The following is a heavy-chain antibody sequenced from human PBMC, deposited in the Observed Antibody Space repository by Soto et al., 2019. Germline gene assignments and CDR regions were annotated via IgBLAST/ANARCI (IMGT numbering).Heavy chain of an antibody. D-gene: IGHD3-22*01. J-gene: IGHJ4*02. V-gene: IGHV4-31*03. CDR2: IHSSGST. CDR1: GGSINNGSYY. CDR3: VRQGRNYHDRSGYYV. Sequence: SETLSLTCTVSGGSINNGSYYWSWIRQHPGKGLEWIGYIHSSGSTNYNPSLMSRLTISEDTSKNQFSLKVNSVTAADTAVDYCVRQGRNYHDRSGYYVWRQGNQVTVSS.